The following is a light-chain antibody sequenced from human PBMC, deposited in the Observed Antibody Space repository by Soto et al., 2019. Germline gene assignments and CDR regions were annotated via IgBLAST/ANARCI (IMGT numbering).Light chain of an antibody. CDR3: QQRSEWPLCT. Sequence: EVILTQSPATLSLSPGDRATLSCRASQSVSSYLAWYQQKPGQAPRLLIYDVSNRATGIPARFSGSGSGTDFTLTNSSLEPEHFAVYFCQQRSEWPLCTFGQGTKLEVK. CDR1: QSVSSY. V-gene: IGKV3-11*01. CDR2: DVS. J-gene: IGKJ2*02.